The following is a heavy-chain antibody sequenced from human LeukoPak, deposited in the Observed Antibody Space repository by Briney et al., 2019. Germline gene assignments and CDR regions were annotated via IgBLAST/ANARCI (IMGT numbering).Heavy chain of an antibody. V-gene: IGHV3-30*03. J-gene: IGHJ4*02. Sequence: HPGGSLRLSCAASGFTFSSYGMHWVRQAPGKGLKWVAVISYDGSNKYYADSVKGRFTISRDNSKNTLYLQMNSLRVEDTAVYYCARDMMGATLYFDSWGQGTLVTVSS. D-gene: IGHD1-26*01. CDR1: GFTFSSYG. CDR3: ARDMMGATLYFDS. CDR2: ISYDGSNK.